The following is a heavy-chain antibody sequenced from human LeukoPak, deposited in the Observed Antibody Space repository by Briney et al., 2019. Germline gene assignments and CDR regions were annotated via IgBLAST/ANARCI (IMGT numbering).Heavy chain of an antibody. CDR3: ARRVGSSWLHRIDY. CDR1: GYTFTSYD. J-gene: IGHJ4*02. Sequence: GASVKVSCKASGYTFTSYDINWMRQATGQGLEWMGWMNPNSGNTGYAQKFQGRVTMTRNTSISTAYMELSSLRSEDTAVYYCARRVGSSWLHRIDYWGQGTLVTVSS. CDR2: MNPNSGNT. V-gene: IGHV1-8*01. D-gene: IGHD6-13*01.